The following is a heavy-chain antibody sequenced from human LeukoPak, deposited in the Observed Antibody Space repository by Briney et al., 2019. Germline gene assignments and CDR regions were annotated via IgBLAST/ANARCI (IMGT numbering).Heavy chain of an antibody. J-gene: IGHJ3*02. CDR2: IYYSGST. CDR1: GGSISSYY. V-gene: IGHV4-59*08. CDR3: ARLNRWYRDAFDI. D-gene: IGHD6-13*01. Sequence: SETLSLTCTVSGGSISSYYWSWIRQPPGKGLEWIGYIYYSGSTNYNASLKSRVTISVGTSKNQFSLKLSSVTAADTAVYYCARLNRWYRDAFDIWGQGTMVTVSS.